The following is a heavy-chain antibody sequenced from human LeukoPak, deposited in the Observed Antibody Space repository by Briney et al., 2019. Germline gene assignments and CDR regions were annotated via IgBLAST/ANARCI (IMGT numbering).Heavy chain of an antibody. Sequence: PGGSLRLSCAASGFTFSSYGMHWVRQAPGKGLEWVAVIWYDGSNKYYADSVKGRFTISRDNSKNTLYLQMNSLRAEDTAVYYCAKGSAMDLYYYYGMDVWGQGTTVTVSS. CDR1: GFTFSSYG. CDR2: IWYDGSNK. V-gene: IGHV3-33*06. J-gene: IGHJ6*02. CDR3: AKGSAMDLYYYYGMDV. D-gene: IGHD2-2*01.